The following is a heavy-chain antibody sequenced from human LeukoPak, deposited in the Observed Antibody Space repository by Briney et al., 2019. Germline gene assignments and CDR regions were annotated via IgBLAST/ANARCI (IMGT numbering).Heavy chain of an antibody. Sequence: GGSLRLSCAASGFTFSDYYMSWIRQAPGKELEWVSYISSSGSTIYYADSVKGRFTISRDNAKNSLYLQMNSLRAEDTALYYCARDMTPSSESSGVDHWGQGTLVTVSS. CDR1: GFTFSDYY. J-gene: IGHJ4*02. CDR2: ISSSGSTI. V-gene: IGHV3-11*01. D-gene: IGHD3-22*01. CDR3: ARDMTPSSESSGVDH.